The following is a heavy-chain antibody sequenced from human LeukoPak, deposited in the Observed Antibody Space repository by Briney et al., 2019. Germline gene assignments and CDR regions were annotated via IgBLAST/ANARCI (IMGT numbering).Heavy chain of an antibody. CDR2: MNPNSGNT. CDR1: GYTFTSYD. D-gene: IGHD5-24*01. Sequence: ASVKVSCKASGYTFTSYDINWVRQATGQGLEWMGWMNPNSGNTGYAQKFQGRVPMTRNTSISTAFMELSSLRSEDTAVYYCARRNTIMVAGLDYWGQGTLVTDSS. CDR3: ARRNTIMVAGLDY. J-gene: IGHJ4*02. V-gene: IGHV1-8*01.